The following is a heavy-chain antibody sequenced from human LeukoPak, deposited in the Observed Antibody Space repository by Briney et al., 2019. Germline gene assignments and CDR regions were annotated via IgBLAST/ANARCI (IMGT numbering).Heavy chain of an antibody. Sequence: SETLSLTCTVSGGSISSSSYYWGWIRQPPGKGLEWIGSIYYSGSTYYNPSLKSRVTISVDTSKNQFSLKLSSVTAADTAMYYCASGYYYDSSGYVDYWGQGTLVTVSS. CDR2: IYYSGST. D-gene: IGHD3-22*01. J-gene: IGHJ4*02. V-gene: IGHV4-39*01. CDR3: ASGYYYDSSGYVDY. CDR1: GGSISSSSYY.